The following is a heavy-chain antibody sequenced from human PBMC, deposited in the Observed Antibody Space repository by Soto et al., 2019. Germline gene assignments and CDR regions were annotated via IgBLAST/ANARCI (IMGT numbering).Heavy chain of an antibody. Sequence: GESLKISCEGSGYMFYGYWIGWVRQMPGKGLEWMGIIYPGDSDTRYSPSLQGQVTISADKSISTAYLQWSSLKASDTAMYYCARHIVAVAGTYHYYYGLDIWGQGTTVTVSS. CDR2: IYPGDSDT. CDR3: ARHIVAVAGTYHYYYGLDI. D-gene: IGHD6-19*01. J-gene: IGHJ6*02. V-gene: IGHV5-51*01. CDR1: GYMFYGYW.